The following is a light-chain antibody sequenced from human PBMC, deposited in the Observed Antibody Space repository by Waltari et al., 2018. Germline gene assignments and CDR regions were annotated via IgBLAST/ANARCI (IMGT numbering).Light chain of an antibody. CDR3: QKYGSLPAT. Sequence: EIMLTQSPGTLSLSPGERATLSCRASQSISQHIAWYQQKPGQAPRLLIYDATIRATGIPDRFSGSGYGTDFSLTISRLEPEDYAVHYCQKYGSLPATFGRGTKVEIK. J-gene: IGKJ1*01. V-gene: IGKV3-20*01. CDR2: DAT. CDR1: QSISQH.